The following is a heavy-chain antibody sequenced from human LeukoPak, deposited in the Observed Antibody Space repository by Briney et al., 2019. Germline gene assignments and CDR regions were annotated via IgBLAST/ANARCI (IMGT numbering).Heavy chain of an antibody. Sequence: ASVKVSCKASGYTFTNYGLIWVRQAPGQGLEWMGWINPNSGGTNYAQKFQGRVTMTRDTSISTAYMELSRLRSDDTAVYYCARDPVYCSSTSCSWYNWFDPWGQGTLVTVSS. CDR3: ARDPVYCSSTSCSWYNWFDP. CDR2: INPNSGGT. CDR1: GYTFTNYG. V-gene: IGHV1-2*02. J-gene: IGHJ5*02. D-gene: IGHD2-2*01.